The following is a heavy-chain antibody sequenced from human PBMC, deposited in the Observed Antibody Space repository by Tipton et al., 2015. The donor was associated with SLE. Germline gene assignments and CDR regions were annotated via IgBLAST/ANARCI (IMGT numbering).Heavy chain of an antibody. CDR1: GYTFANFW. Sequence: VQLVQSGAEVKKPGESLKISCRVSGYTFANFWILWVRQTPGKGLEWMGFIYPGDSDTKYGPSFEGQVTISANKSTSTASVLWNSLTSSDSAMYYCATHVGVVAVWGQGALATVS. CDR2: IYPGDSDT. D-gene: IGHD3-16*02. V-gene: IGHV5-51*01. J-gene: IGHJ4*02. CDR3: ATHVGVVAV.